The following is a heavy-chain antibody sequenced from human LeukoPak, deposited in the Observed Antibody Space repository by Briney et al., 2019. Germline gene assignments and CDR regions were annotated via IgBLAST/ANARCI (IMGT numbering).Heavy chain of an antibody. D-gene: IGHD3-10*01. J-gene: IGHJ6*02. Sequence: GGSLRLSCAGSGFSVSNYYMNWVRQAPGKGLEWESYISSSGSTIYYADSVKSRFTISRDNAKNSLYLQMNSLRAEDTAVYYCARDQITMVRGGVYYGMDVWGQGTTVTVSS. CDR3: ARDQITMVRGGVYYGMDV. V-gene: IGHV3-48*03. CDR1: GFSVSNYY. CDR2: ISSSGSTI.